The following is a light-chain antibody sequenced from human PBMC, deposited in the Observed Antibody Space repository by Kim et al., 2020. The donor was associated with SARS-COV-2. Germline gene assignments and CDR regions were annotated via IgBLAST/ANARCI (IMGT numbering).Light chain of an antibody. J-gene: IGLJ3*02. CDR2: RNN. CDR1: SSNIGSNS. CDR3: AAWDDSLSGWV. Sequence: GQRVPLTCSGSSSNIGSNSVYWYQQLPGTAPKLLIYRNNQRPSGVPDRFSGSKSGTSASLAISGLRSEDEADYYCAAWDDSLSGWVFGGGTQLTVL. V-gene: IGLV1-47*01.